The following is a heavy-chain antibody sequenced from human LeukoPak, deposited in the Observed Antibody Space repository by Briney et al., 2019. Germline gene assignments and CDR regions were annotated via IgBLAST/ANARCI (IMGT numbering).Heavy chain of an antibody. CDR2: INCDGRY. D-gene: IGHD6-6*01. CDR3: ARIGTASRLYCFDP. V-gene: IGHV4-31*03. CDR1: GDSIDSGGYY. J-gene: IGHJ5*02. Sequence: SQTLSLTCSVSGDSIDSGGYYWSWIRQDPGMGLEWIGHINCDGRYYQNPSLKSRVIISVDTSKNQFSLNVSSVTAADTAVYFCARIGTASRLYCFDPWGQGTLVTVSS.